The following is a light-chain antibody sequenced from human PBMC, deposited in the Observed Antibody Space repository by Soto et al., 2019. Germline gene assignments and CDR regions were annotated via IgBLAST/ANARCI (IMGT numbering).Light chain of an antibody. V-gene: IGKV1-39*01. CDR1: QTIIRY. CDR3: QQSYSTLFT. Sequence: DIQMTQSPSSLSASVGDRVTITCRASQTIIRYLNWYQQKPGRAPNLLIYAASSLQSGVPSRFSGSGSGTEFTLTISSLQPEDFANYYCQQSYSTLFTFGPGTKVEI. J-gene: IGKJ3*01. CDR2: AAS.